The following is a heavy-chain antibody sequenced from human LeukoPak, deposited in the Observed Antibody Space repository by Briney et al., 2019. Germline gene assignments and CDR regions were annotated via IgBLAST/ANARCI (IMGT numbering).Heavy chain of an antibody. CDR3: AKQEAVAGEFDY. V-gene: IGHV3-23*01. CDR2: ISGSGGST. D-gene: IGHD6-19*01. J-gene: IGHJ4*02. CDR1: GFTFSSYS. Sequence: GGSLRLSCAASGFTFSSYSMNWVRQAPGKGLEWVSAISGSGGSTYYADSVKGRFTISRDNSKNTLYLQMNSLRAEDTAVYYCAKQEAVAGEFDYWGQGTLVTVSS.